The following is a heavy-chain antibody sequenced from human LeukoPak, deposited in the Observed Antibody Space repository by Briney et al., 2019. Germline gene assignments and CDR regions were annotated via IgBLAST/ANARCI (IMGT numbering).Heavy chain of an antibody. J-gene: IGHJ3*02. D-gene: IGHD6-19*01. Sequence: GGSLRLSCAASGFTFSGSAMHWVRQASGKGLGWVGRIRSKANSYATAYAASVKGRFTISRDDSKNTAYLQMNSLKTEDTAVYYCTRRSPVAGTRDAFDIWGQGTMVTVSS. CDR1: GFTFSGSA. V-gene: IGHV3-73*01. CDR3: TRRSPVAGTRDAFDI. CDR2: IRSKANSYAT.